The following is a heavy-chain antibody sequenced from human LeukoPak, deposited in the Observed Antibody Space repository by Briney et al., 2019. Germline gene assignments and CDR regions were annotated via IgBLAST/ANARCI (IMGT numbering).Heavy chain of an antibody. Sequence: SETLSLTCTVSGDSISSSSFYWAWIRQPPGKGLEYIGSVFYSGSTYYNPSLRSRVTFSVDTSKNQFSLKLTAVTAADVAVYYCARLDKRVHNTFDIWGQGTMVTVSS. CDR2: VFYSGST. CDR3: ARLDKRVHNTFDI. CDR1: GDSISSSSFY. J-gene: IGHJ3*02. V-gene: IGHV4-39*01. D-gene: IGHD3-9*01.